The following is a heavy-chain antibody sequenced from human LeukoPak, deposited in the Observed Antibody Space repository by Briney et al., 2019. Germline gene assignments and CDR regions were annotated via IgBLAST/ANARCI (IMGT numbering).Heavy chain of an antibody. CDR1: GGTFSSYA. CDR2: IIPILGIA. J-gene: IGHJ6*02. D-gene: IGHD6-13*01. Sequence: SVKVSCKASGGTFSSYAISWVRQAPGQGLEWMGRIIPILGIANYAQKFQGRVTITADKSTSTAYMELSSLRSEDTAVYYCARDGLAASGMDVWGQGTTDTVSS. CDR3: ARDGLAASGMDV. V-gene: IGHV1-69*04.